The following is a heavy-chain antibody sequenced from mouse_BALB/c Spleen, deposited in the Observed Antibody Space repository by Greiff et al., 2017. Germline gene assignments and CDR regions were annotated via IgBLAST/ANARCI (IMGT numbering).Heavy chain of an antibody. CDR2: IWSGGST. CDR1: GFSLTSYG. CDR3: ARGGIWFAY. Sequence: QVQLKQSGPGLVQPSQSLSITCTVSGFSLTSYGVHWVRQSPGKGLEWLGVIWSGGSTDYNAAFISRLSISKDNSKSQVFFKMNSLQANDTAIYYCARGGIWFAYWGQGSLVTVSA. J-gene: IGHJ3*01. V-gene: IGHV2-2*02.